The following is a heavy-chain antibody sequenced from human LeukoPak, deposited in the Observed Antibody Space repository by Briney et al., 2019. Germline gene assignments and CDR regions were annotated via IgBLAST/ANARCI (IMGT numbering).Heavy chain of an antibody. CDR2: MYYSGGT. V-gene: IGHV4-59*01. CDR1: GDSISSFY. CDR3: ARQGMTTATFDY. J-gene: IGHJ4*02. Sequence: SETLSLTCTVSGDSISSFYWSWIRQPPGKGLEWIAYMYYSGGTNYNPSLKSRVTISVDTSKSQFSLKLTSVTAADTAVYYCARQGMTTATFDYWGQGTLVTVSS. D-gene: IGHD4-17*01.